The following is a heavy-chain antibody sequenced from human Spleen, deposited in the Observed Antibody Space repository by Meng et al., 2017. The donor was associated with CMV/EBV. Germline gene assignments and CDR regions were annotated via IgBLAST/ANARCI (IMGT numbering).Heavy chain of an antibody. Sequence: SVKVSCKASGGTFSSYAISWVRQAPGQGLEWMGGIIPIFGTANYAQKFQGRVTITTDESTSTAYMEPSSLRSEDTAVYYCARGTGPAAVDYWGQGTLVTVSS. D-gene: IGHD2-2*01. V-gene: IGHV1-69*05. CDR2: IIPIFGTA. CDR1: GGTFSSYA. CDR3: ARGTGPAAVDY. J-gene: IGHJ4*02.